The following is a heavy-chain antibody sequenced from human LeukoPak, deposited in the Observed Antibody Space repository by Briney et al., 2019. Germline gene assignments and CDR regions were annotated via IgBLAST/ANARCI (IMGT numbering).Heavy chain of an antibody. CDR1: GFTFSSYW. Sequence: AGGSLRLSCAVSGFTFSSYWMSWVRQAPGKGLEWLANINEDESGRFYVDYVKGRLTISRDNAKNSLFLQMNSLRAEDTAVYYCARAAGGTSRDYWGQGTLVTVSS. V-gene: IGHV3-7*01. CDR2: INEDESGR. D-gene: IGHD1-26*01. J-gene: IGHJ4*02. CDR3: ARAAGGTSRDY.